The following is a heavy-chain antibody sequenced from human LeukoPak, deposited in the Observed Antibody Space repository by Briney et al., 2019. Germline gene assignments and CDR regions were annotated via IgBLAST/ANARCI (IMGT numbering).Heavy chain of an antibody. D-gene: IGHD1-7*01. V-gene: IGHV4-38-2*02. CDR1: GYSISSGYY. J-gene: IGHJ3*02. CDR3: ARAQLELIAFDI. CDR2: IYHSGST. Sequence: PSETLSLTCTVSGYSISSGYYWGWIRQPPGKGLEWIGSIYHSGSTYYNPSLKGRVTISVDTSKNQFSLKLSSVTAADTAVYYCARAQLELIAFDIWGQGTMVTVSS.